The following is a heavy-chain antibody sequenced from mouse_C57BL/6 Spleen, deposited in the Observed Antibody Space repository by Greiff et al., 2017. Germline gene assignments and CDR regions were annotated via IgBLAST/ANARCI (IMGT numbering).Heavy chain of an antibody. CDR2: ISYDGSN. Sequence: ESGPGLVKPSQSLSLTCSVTGYSITSGYYWNWIRQFPGNKLEWMGYISYDGSNNYNPSLKNRISITRDTSKNQFFLKLNSVTTEDTATYYCAGWDDFDYWGQGTTLTVSS. J-gene: IGHJ2*01. D-gene: IGHD4-1*01. CDR3: AGWDDFDY. V-gene: IGHV3-6*01. CDR1: GYSITSGYY.